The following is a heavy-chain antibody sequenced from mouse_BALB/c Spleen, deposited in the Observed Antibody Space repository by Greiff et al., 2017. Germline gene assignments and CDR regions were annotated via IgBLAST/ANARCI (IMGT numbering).Heavy chain of an antibody. V-gene: IGHV5-15*02. CDR2: ISNLAYSI. J-gene: IGHJ2*01. CDR1: GFTFSDYG. D-gene: IGHD1-1*01. Sequence: EVKVVESGGGLVQPGGSRKLSCAASGFTFSDYGMAWVRQAPGKGPEWVAFISNLAYSIYYADTVTGRFTISRENAKNTLYLELSSLRSEDTAMYYCARQAVTTVSLDYWGQGTTLTVSS. CDR3: ARQAVTTVSLDY.